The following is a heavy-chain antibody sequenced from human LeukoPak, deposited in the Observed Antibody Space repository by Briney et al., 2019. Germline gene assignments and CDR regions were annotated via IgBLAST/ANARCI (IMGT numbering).Heavy chain of an antibody. V-gene: IGHV4-39*01. CDR1: GGSISSSNYY. Sequence: SETLSLTCTVLGGSISSSNYYWGWIRQPPGKGLEWIGSLYYSGSTYYNPSLKTRVTVSVDTSKDQFSLKVSSVTAADTAVYYCASAKVVAATHWIDSWGQGTLVIVSS. D-gene: IGHD2-15*01. CDR3: ASAKVVAATHWIDS. CDR2: LYYSGST. J-gene: IGHJ5*01.